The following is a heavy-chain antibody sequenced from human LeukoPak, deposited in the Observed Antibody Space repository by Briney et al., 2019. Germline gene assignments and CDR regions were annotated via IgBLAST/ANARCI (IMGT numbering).Heavy chain of an antibody. D-gene: IGHD6-6*01. CDR2: IYYSGST. CDR3: ARQRTTKHSSSDAFDI. CDR1: GGSISSGDYY. J-gene: IGHJ3*02. Sequence: ASETLSLTCTVSGGSISSGDYYWSWIRQPPGKGLEWIGYIYYSGSTYYNPSLKSRVTISVDTSKNQFSLKLSSVTAADTAVYYCARQRTTKHSSSDAFDIWGQGTMVTVSS. V-gene: IGHV4-30-4*01.